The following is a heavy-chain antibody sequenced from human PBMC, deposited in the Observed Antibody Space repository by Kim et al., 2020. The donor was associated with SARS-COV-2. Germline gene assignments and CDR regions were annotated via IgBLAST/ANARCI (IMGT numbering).Heavy chain of an antibody. CDR3: AKSTIFGVVTQPDYLSDY. V-gene: IGHV3-30*18. Sequence: GGSLRLSCAASGFTFSSYGMHWVRQAPGKGLEWVAVISYDGSNKYYADSVKGRFTISRDNSKNTLYLQMNSLRAEDTAVYYCAKSTIFGVVTQPDYLSDYWGQGTLVTVSS. J-gene: IGHJ4*02. CDR1: GFTFSSYG. D-gene: IGHD3-3*01. CDR2: ISYDGSNK.